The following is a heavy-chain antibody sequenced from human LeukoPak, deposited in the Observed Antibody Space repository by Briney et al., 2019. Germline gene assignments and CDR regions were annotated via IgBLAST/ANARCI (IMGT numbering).Heavy chain of an antibody. Sequence: GGSLRLSCAASGFTFSSYGIHWARQAPGKGLEWVAFIRNDGSNKYYADSVKGRFTISRDNSKNTLYLQMNSLRAEDTAVYYCAKVRQPPPRDYWGQGTLVTVSS. D-gene: IGHD6-13*01. CDR2: IRNDGSNK. V-gene: IGHV3-30*02. J-gene: IGHJ4*02. CDR3: AKVRQPPPRDY. CDR1: GFTFSSYG.